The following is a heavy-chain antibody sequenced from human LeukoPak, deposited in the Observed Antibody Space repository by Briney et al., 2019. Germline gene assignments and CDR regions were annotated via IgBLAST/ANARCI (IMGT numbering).Heavy chain of an antibody. CDR2: ISNDGSKE. D-gene: IGHD5-12*01. CDR3: ERGTGYDLALDY. CDR1: GFTFSSYA. Sequence: GRSLRLSCAASGFTFSSYAMHWVCQAPGKGLEWVVVISNDGSKEYYADSVKGRFTISRDNSKNTLSLQMNSLRAEDTSVFYCERGTGYDLALDYWGQGTLVTVSA. J-gene: IGHJ4*02. V-gene: IGHV3-30*04.